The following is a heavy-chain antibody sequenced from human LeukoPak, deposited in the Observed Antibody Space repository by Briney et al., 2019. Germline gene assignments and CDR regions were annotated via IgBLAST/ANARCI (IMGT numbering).Heavy chain of an antibody. CDR1: GFTFSNYA. Sequence: GGSLRLSCTASGFTFSNYAMSWVRQALGKGLEWVSTISGSDGSTYYADSVKGRFTISRDNSKNTLYLQMNSLRVEDTAIYYCAKGRGYCTGGSCYSDYWGQGTLVTVSS. D-gene: IGHD2-15*01. CDR3: AKGRGYCTGGSCYSDY. CDR2: ISGSDGST. V-gene: IGHV3-23*01. J-gene: IGHJ4*02.